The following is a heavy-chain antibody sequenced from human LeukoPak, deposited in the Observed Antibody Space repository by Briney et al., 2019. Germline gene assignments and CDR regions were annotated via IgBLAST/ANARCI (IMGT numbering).Heavy chain of an antibody. CDR2: IRYDGSNK. Sequence: PGGSLRLSCAASGFTFSSYGMHWVRQAPGKGLEWVAFIRYDGSNKYYADSVKGRFTISRDNSKNTLYLQMNSLRAEDTAVYYCAKDANYYGSGSYTYYYYYYMDVWGKGTTVTVSS. CDR1: GFTFSSYG. J-gene: IGHJ6*03. V-gene: IGHV3-30*02. D-gene: IGHD3-10*01. CDR3: AKDANYYGSGSYTYYYYYYMDV.